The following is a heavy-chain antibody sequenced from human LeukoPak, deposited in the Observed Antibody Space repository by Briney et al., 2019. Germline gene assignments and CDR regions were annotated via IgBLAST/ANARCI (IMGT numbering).Heavy chain of an antibody. J-gene: IGHJ3*02. CDR2: IYTSGST. Sequence: SQTLSLTCTVSGGSISSGSYYWSWIRPPAGKGLEWIGRIYTSGSTNYNPSLKSRVTISVDTSKNQFSLKLSSVTAADTAVYYCASFGDDFWSGYYASGAFDIWGQGTMVTVSS. D-gene: IGHD3-3*01. CDR3: ASFGDDFWSGYYASGAFDI. CDR1: GGSISSGSYY. V-gene: IGHV4-61*02.